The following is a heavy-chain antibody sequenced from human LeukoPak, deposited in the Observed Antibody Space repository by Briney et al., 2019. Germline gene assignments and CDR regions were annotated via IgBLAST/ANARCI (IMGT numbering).Heavy chain of an antibody. CDR1: GFTLSTTA. CDR3: AKDLNWPRSEY. Sequence: GGSLRLSCAASGFTLSTTAMTWVRQAPGKGLEWVSGISNSGGSTDYADSVKGRFTISRDNSKNTLSLQMNSLRAEDTAVYYCAKDLNWPRSEYWGQGTLVTVSS. D-gene: IGHD1-20*01. V-gene: IGHV3-23*01. CDR2: ISNSGGST. J-gene: IGHJ4*02.